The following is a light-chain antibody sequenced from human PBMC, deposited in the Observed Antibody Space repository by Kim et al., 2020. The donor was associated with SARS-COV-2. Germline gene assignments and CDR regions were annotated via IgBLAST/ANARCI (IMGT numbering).Light chain of an antibody. J-gene: IGKJ1*01. Sequence: DIKMTQSPSTLSASVGDRVTITCRASQSINSWLAWYQQKPGKAPKLLIYDASSLESGVPPRFSGSGTGTEFTLTISSLQPDDFATYYGQQYDTYSAFGQGTKVDIK. CDR1: QSINSW. CDR2: DAS. V-gene: IGKV1-5*01. CDR3: QQYDTYSA.